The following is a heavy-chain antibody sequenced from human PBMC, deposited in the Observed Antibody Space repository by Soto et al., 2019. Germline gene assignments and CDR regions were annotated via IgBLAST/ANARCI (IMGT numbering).Heavy chain of an antibody. D-gene: IGHD2-8*01. V-gene: IGHV4-31*03. Sequence: QVQLQESGPGLVKPSQTLSLTCTVSGGSISSGGYYWSWIRQHPGKGLEWIGYIYYSGSTYYNPSLKSRVTISVDTSKNQFSLKLSSVTAADTAVYYCARGGDCTNGVCYDWVYWGQGTLVTVSS. J-gene: IGHJ4*02. CDR1: GGSISSGGYY. CDR3: ARGGDCTNGVCYDWVY. CDR2: IYYSGST.